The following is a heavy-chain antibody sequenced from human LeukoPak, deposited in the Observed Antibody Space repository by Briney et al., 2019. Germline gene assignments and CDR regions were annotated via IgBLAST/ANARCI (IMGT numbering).Heavy chain of an antibody. CDR1: GFTFSTYW. CDR2: INPDESVK. Sequence: GGSLRLSCAASGFTFSTYWMGWVRQAPGKGLEWVANINPDESVKNYADSVRGRFTISRDNAKNSLYFQMDSLTVDDTAVYFCARVRCCEGSGLIYFDPWSQGTLVTVSS. D-gene: IGHD6-19*01. V-gene: IGHV3-7*01. J-gene: IGHJ5*02. CDR3: ARVRCCEGSGLIYFDP.